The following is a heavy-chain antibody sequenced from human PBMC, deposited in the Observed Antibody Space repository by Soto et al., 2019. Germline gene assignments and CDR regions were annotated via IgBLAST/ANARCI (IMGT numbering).Heavy chain of an antibody. CDR2: IYYSGST. J-gene: IGHJ3*02. CDR1: GGSISSGDYY. Sequence: QVQLQESGPGLVKPSQTLSLTCTVSGGSISSGDYYWSWIRQPPGKGLEWIGYIYYSGSTYYNPSLKSRVTISVDTSKNQVSLKLSSVTAADTAVYYCARDPKYYYDSSGYNRNDAFDIWGQGTMVTVSS. D-gene: IGHD3-22*01. CDR3: ARDPKYYYDSSGYNRNDAFDI. V-gene: IGHV4-30-4*01.